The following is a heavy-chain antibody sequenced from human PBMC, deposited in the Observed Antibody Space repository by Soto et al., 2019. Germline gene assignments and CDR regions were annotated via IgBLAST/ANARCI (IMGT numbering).Heavy chain of an antibody. CDR3: ARVPNGDYPPYNWFDP. D-gene: IGHD4-17*01. J-gene: IGHJ5*02. CDR1: GGSFIGYY. V-gene: IGHV4-34*01. CDR2: INHRGST. Sequence: SETLSLTCAVYGGSFIGYYWSWILQPPWKGLEWIGEINHRGSTNYNPSLKSRVTISVDTSKNQFSLKLRSVTAADTAVYYCARVPNGDYPPYNWFDPWGQGTLVTVSS.